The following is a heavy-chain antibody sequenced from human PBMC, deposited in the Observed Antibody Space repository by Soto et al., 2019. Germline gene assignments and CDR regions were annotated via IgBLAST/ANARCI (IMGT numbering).Heavy chain of an antibody. Sequence: GGSLRLSCTTSGLTFYNAWMSWVRQAPGKGLEWVGRIKSEIKGGTADYAAPVKDRFTISRDDSGNTLYLQMNSLKIEDTAVYYWTTVTLGYCRGPTCYGKFDYWGQGA. CDR2: IKSEIKGGTA. CDR1: GLTFYNAW. V-gene: IGHV3-15*01. D-gene: IGHD2-2*01. CDR3: TTVTLGYCRGPTCYGKFDY. J-gene: IGHJ4*02.